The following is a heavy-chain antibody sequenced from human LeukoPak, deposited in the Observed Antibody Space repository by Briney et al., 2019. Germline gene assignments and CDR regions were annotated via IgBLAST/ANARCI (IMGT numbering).Heavy chain of an antibody. CDR3: AKASRIWSGYLDY. V-gene: IGHV3-33*06. J-gene: IGHJ4*02. CDR1: GFTFSSYG. Sequence: GGSLRLSCAASGFTFSSYGMHWVRQAPGKGLEWVAVIWYDGSNKYYADCVKGRFTISRDNSKNTLYLQMNSLRAEDTAVYYCAKASRIWSGYLDYWGQGTLVTVSS. D-gene: IGHD3-3*01. CDR2: IWYDGSNK.